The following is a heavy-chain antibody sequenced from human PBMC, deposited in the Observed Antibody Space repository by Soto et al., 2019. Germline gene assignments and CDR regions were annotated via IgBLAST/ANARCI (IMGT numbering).Heavy chain of an antibody. CDR2: IYYSGST. CDR1: GGSISSYY. D-gene: IGHD2-21*02. CDR3: ARTPAIRWFDP. Sequence: QVQLQESGPGLVKPSETLSLTCTVSGGSISSYYWSWIRQPPGKGLEWIGYIYYSGSTNYNPSLKSRVTISVDTSKNQFSLKLSSVTAADTAVYYCARTPAIRWFDPWGQGILVTVSS. J-gene: IGHJ5*02. V-gene: IGHV4-59*01.